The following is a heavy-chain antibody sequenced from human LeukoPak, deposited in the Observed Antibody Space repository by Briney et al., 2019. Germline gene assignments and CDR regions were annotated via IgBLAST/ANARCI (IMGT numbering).Heavy chain of an antibody. CDR1: GYSFASYW. J-gene: IGHJ4*02. D-gene: IGHD3-16*01. CDR3: ARHWAKKGGIDY. CDR2: IYPGDSHT. V-gene: IGHV5-51*01. Sequence: GESLQISCTGSGYSFASYWIAWVRPMPGRGLEWLGIIYPGDSHTVYSPSFQGQVTISADKSISTAYLQWSLKASDSAVYFCARHWAKKGGIDYWGQGTLVTVSS.